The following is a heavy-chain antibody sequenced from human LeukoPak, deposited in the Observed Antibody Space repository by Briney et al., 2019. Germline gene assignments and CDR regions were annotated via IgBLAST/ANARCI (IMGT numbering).Heavy chain of an antibody. CDR2: IYYSGST. CDR1: GGSISSGGYY. J-gene: IGHJ4*02. CDR3: ARDSGNYYDSSGLVFDY. V-gene: IGHV4-31*03. Sequence: PSQTLSLTCTVSGGSISSGGYYWSWIRQHPGKGLEWIGYIYYSGSTYYNPSLKSRVTISVDTSKNQFSPKLSSVTAADTAVYYCARDSGNYYDSSGLVFDYWGQGTLVTVSS. D-gene: IGHD3-22*01.